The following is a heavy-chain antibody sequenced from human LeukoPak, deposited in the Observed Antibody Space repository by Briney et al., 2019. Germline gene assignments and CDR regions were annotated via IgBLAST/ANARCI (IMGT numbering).Heavy chain of an antibody. V-gene: IGHV1-2*02. D-gene: IGHD5-24*01. CDR2: INPNSGGT. CDR1: GYTVTGYY. CDR3: AREGRNGYNEGYFDY. Sequence: ASVKVSCKASGYTVTGYYMRWVLQAARQRLDWRGWINPNSGGTKYAQNFQGRATLTTNASINTAYMELSSLRYDDTAVYYCAREGRNGYNEGYFDYWGQGTLVTVSS. J-gene: IGHJ4*02.